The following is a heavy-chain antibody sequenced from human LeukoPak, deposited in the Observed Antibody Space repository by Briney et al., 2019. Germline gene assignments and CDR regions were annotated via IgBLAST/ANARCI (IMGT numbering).Heavy chain of an antibody. CDR2: TYLGDSDT. CDR3: ARREVGPTLPDY. J-gene: IGHJ4*02. CDR1: GYSFTNYW. V-gene: IGHV5-51*01. D-gene: IGHD1-26*01. Sequence: GESLKISCKGSGYSFTNYWIGWVRQMPGKGLEWMGITYLGDSDTRYSPSFQGQVTILVDKSISTAYLQWSSLKASDTAMYYCARREVGPTLPDYWGQGTLVTVSS.